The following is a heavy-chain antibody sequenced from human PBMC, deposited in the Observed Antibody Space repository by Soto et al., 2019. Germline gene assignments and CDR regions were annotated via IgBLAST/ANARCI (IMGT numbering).Heavy chain of an antibody. CDR1: GFSLSGYS. CDR3: VKEGYYYDSSGYYYGWFDP. D-gene: IGHD3-22*01. Sequence: PGGSLRLSCAASGFSLSGYSLNWVRQAPGKGLEWVSSISHSGDYIYYEDSVRGRFTISRDNSKNTLYLQMSSLRAEDTAVYYCVKEGYYYDSSGYYYGWFDPWGQGTLVTVSS. J-gene: IGHJ5*02. CDR2: ISHSGDYI. V-gene: IGHV3-21*01.